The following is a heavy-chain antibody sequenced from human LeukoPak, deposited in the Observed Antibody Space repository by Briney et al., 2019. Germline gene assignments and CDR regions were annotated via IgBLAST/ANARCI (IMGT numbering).Heavy chain of an antibody. Sequence: GGSLRLSCSASGFTFSSYGMNWVRQAPGKGLEWVSYISSGGTALKYADSVKGRFTISRDNAKNSLYLQMNSLRAEDTAVYYCARERGIDYDYWGQGTLVTVSS. CDR2: ISSGGTAL. D-gene: IGHD6-13*01. CDR3: ARERGIDYDY. J-gene: IGHJ4*02. V-gene: IGHV3-48*03. CDR1: GFTFSSYG.